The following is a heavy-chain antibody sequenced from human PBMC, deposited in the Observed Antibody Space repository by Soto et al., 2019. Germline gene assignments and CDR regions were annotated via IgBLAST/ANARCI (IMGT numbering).Heavy chain of an antibody. CDR2: IYYSGST. CDR1: GDSISSGGYY. Sequence: QVQLQESGPGLVKPSQTLSLTCSVSGDSISSGGYYWSWIRQHPGKGLEWIGYIYYSGSTFYNPSLTSRVTISVDTSKNQFSLNLSSVTAADTAVYYCAGGPGSGGRDWGQGTLVTVSS. CDR3: AGGPGSGGRD. D-gene: IGHD1-26*01. V-gene: IGHV4-31*03. J-gene: IGHJ4*02.